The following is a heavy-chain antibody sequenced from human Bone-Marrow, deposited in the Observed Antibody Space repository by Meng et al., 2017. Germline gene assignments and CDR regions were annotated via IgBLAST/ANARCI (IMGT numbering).Heavy chain of an antibody. Sequence: RPEVVPGARGLPGTLSLLSAVACAVLSSGHWWGWCRQPPGEGLEWSGEIYHDGSTNYTPSLKSRVTISVDKSKNQFSLKLSSVTAADTAVYYCARAAYDIWSGYAPWGQGSLVTVSS. CDR3: ARAAYDIWSGYAP. CDR2: IYHDGST. CDR1: CAVLSSGHW. J-gene: IGHJ5*02. D-gene: IGHD3-3*01. V-gene: IGHV4-4*03.